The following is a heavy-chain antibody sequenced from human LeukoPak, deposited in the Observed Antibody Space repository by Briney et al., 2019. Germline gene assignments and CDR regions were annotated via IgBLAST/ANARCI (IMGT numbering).Heavy chain of an antibody. CDR1: GGSISSYY. J-gene: IGHJ3*02. V-gene: IGHV4-59*01. Sequence: SETLSLTCTVSGGSISSYYWSWIRQPPGKGLEWIGYIYYSGSTNYNPSLKSRVTISVDTSKSQFSLKLSSVTAADTAVYYCARGWGRGSSTSLDAFDIWGQGTMVTVSS. CDR2: IYYSGST. D-gene: IGHD2-2*01. CDR3: ARGWGRGSSTSLDAFDI.